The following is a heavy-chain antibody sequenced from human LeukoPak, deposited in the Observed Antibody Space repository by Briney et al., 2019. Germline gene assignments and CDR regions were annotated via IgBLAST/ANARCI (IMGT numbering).Heavy chain of an antibody. CDR1: GFTFSSYA. V-gene: IGHV3-23*01. J-gene: IGHJ4*02. CDR3: AKDTVVRGVIIPFDY. Sequence: GGSLRLSCAASGFTFSSYAMSWVRQAPGKGLEWVSAISGSGGSTYYADSVRGRFTISRDNSKNTLYLQMNSLRAEDTAVYYCAKDTVVRGVIIPFDYWGQGTLVTVSS. CDR2: ISGSGGST. D-gene: IGHD3-10*01.